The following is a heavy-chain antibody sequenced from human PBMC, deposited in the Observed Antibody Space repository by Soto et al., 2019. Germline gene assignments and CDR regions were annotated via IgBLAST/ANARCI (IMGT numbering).Heavy chain of an antibody. CDR3: ARLQMVQKVIED. CDR1: GDSISTHY. Sequence: SETLSLTCTVSGDSISTHYWSWIRQPPGKGLQWIGYIFYRGGTAYNYTLKSQVTITLAMSKNKYSLTLSSVTAADTATSCCARLQMVQKVIEDWGQGTLVTASS. D-gene: IGHD3-10*01. J-gene: IGHJ4*02. CDR2: IFYRGGT. V-gene: IGHV4-59*11.